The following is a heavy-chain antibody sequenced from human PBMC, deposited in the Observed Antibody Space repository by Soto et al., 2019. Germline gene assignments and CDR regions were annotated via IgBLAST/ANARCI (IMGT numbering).Heavy chain of an antibody. V-gene: IGHV2-26*01. CDR2: IFSNDEE. D-gene: IGHD2-2*01. J-gene: IGHJ5*02. CDR3: ARIKGTSRWNWFDP. Sequence: QVTLKESGPVLVKPTETLTLTCTVSGFSLSNARMGVSWIRQPPGKALEWLAHIFSNDEESYSPSMKSRLTISKDTSKSQVVLTMTTMDPVDTATYYCARIKGTSRWNWFDPWGQGTLVTVSS. CDR1: GFSLSNARMG.